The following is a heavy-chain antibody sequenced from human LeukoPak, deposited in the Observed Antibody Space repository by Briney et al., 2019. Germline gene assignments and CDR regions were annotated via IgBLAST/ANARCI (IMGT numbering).Heavy chain of an antibody. CDR1: GFTFSGSA. D-gene: IGHD2-2*01. J-gene: IGHJ5*02. Sequence: PGGSLRLSCAASGFTFSGSAMHWVRQASGKGLEWVGRIRSKANSYATAYAASVKGRFTISRDDSKNTAYLQMNSLKTEDTAVYYCTTLYTSSTSSWGQGTLVTGSS. CDR2: IRSKANSYAT. CDR3: TTLYTSSTSS. V-gene: IGHV3-73*01.